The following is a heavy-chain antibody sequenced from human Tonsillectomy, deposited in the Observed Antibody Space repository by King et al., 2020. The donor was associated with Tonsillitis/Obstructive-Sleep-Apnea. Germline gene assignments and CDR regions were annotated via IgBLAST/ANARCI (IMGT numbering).Heavy chain of an antibody. CDR1: GYTFTSYA. CDR2: INTNTGNP. J-gene: IGHJ4*02. D-gene: IGHD3-16*02. Sequence: QLVQSGSEFKKPGASVKVSCKASGYTFTSYAMNWVRQAPGQGLEWMGWINTNTGNPTYAQGFTGRFVFSLDTSVSTSYLQISSLKAEDTAVYFCASGQLHLGELSPSSFDYWGQGTLVTVSS. V-gene: IGHV7-4-1*02. CDR3: ASGQLHLGELSPSSFDY.